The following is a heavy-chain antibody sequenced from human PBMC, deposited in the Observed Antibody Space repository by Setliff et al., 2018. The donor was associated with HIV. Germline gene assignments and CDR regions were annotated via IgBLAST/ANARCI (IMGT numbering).Heavy chain of an antibody. CDR3: ARLGDNSDWRSNYFFYYMDV. J-gene: IGHJ6*03. Sequence: SETLSLTCTVSGDSLAGSPYSWGWVRQPPGQGLEWLGNLFHTGSSYFNPSLKSRLTMSVDPSKNQFSLSLISMTAADSAVYYCARLGDNSDWRSNYFFYYMDVWGKGTTVTVSS. CDR1: GDSLAGSPYS. V-gene: IGHV4-39*01. D-gene: IGHD3-22*01. CDR2: LFHTGSS.